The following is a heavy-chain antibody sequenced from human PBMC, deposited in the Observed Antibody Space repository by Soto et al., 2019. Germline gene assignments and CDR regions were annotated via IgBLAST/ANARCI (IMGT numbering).Heavy chain of an antibody. D-gene: IGHD4-17*01. CDR1: GFTFSSYA. V-gene: IGHV3-30-3*01. J-gene: IGHJ4*02. CDR3: ARDSLYGAYFDY. Sequence: PGGSLRLSCAASGFTFSSYAMHWVRQAPGKGLEWVAVISYDGSNKYYADSVKGRFTISRDNSKNPLYLQMNSLTAEDTAVYYCARDSLYGAYFDYWGQGTLVTVSS. CDR2: ISYDGSNK.